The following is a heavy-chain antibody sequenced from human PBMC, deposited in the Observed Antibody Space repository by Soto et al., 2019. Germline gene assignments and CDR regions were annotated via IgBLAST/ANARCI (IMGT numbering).Heavy chain of an antibody. CDR1: GGSFTSNNW. J-gene: IGHJ4*02. Sequence: SETLSLTCAVSGGSFTSNNWWTWVRQPPGQGLEWIGEIYRTGSTNYNPSLKSRVTISLDKSENQFSLKVTSLTAADPAVYYCASRDPGTSVDYWGQGTLVTVSS. CDR3: ASRDPGTSVDY. CDR2: IYRTGST. D-gene: IGHD1-7*01. V-gene: IGHV4-4*02.